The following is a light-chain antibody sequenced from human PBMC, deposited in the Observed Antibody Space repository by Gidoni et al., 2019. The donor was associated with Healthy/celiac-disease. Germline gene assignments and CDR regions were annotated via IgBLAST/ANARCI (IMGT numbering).Light chain of an antibody. Sequence: EIVMTQSPATLSVSPGERATLSCRASQSVSSNLAWYQQKPGQAPSLLIYGASTRATGIPARFSGSGSGTEFTLTISSLQSEDFAVYYCQQYNNWPPYTFXQXTKLEIK. CDR1: QSVSSN. CDR2: GAS. CDR3: QQYNNWPPYT. J-gene: IGKJ2*01. V-gene: IGKV3-15*01.